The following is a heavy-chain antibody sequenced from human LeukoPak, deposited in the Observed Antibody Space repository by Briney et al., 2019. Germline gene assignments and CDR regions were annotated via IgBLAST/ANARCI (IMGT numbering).Heavy chain of an antibody. Sequence: SETLSLTCAVYGGSFSGYYWSWIRQPPGKGLEWIGEINHSGSTNYNPSLKSRVTISVDTSKNQFSLKLSSVTAADTAVYYCARLHTRGAFDIWGQGTMVTVSS. CDR1: GGSFSGYY. CDR3: ARLHTRGAFDI. CDR2: INHSGST. J-gene: IGHJ3*02. D-gene: IGHD3-10*01. V-gene: IGHV4-34*01.